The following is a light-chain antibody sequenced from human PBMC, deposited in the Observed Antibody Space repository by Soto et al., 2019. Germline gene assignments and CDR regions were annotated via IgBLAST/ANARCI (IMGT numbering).Light chain of an antibody. CDR3: QQRSNWPQT. Sequence: DIQMTQSPSSLSASVGDRVTITCRASQTISNYLNWYQQQPGKAPKLLIYAASSLQSGVPSRFSGSGSGTDFTLTISSLQPEDFAVYYCQQRSNWPQTFGQGTKVEVK. CDR2: AAS. CDR1: QTISNY. V-gene: IGKV1-39*01. J-gene: IGKJ1*01.